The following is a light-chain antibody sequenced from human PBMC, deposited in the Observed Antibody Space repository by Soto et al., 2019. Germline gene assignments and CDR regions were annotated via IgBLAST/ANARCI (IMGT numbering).Light chain of an antibody. J-gene: IGKJ4*01. V-gene: IGKV1-5*03. Sequence: DIQMTQSPSTLSASVRDRVTITCRASQTISSWLAWFQQRPGRAPKFLIYKASSLKNGVPLRFSGSGSGTDFTLTISSLQPEDFATYYCQLSYSTPLTFGGGTKVDIK. CDR3: QLSYSTPLT. CDR1: QTISSW. CDR2: KAS.